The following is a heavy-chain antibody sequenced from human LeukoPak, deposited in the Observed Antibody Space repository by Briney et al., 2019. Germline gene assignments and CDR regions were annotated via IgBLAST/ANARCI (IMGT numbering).Heavy chain of an antibody. D-gene: IGHD2/OR15-2a*01. CDR2: IKSNADGGTP. CDR3: TTFYHEYSPY. J-gene: IGHJ4*02. CDR1: GFSFMNAW. Sequence: VGSLRLSCAPSGFSFMNAWMIWVRQAPGKGLEWVGRIKSNADGGTPDYAAPARGRFTISRDDSKNTLYLQMNSLKTEDTAVYYCTTFYHEYSPYWGRGTLVTVSS. V-gene: IGHV3-15*01.